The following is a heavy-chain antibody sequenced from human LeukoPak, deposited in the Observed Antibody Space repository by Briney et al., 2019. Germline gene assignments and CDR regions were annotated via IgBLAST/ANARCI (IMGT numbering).Heavy chain of an antibody. V-gene: IGHV1-2*02. CDR3: ARVGVAGAMVYFDY. Sequence: ASVKVSCKASGYTFTGYYMHWVRQAPGQGLEWMGWINPNSGGTNYAQKFQGRVTMTRDTSISTAYMEPSRLRSDDTAVYYCARVGVAGAMVYFDYWGQGTLVTVSS. D-gene: IGHD5-18*01. CDR2: INPNSGGT. J-gene: IGHJ4*02. CDR1: GYTFTGYY.